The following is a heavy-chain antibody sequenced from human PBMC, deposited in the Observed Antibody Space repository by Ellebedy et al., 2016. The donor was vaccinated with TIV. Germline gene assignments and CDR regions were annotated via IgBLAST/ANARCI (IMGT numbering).Heavy chain of an antibody. CDR3: AREMILWIGEEGSYYGMDV. J-gene: IGHJ6*02. V-gene: IGHV3-48*04. D-gene: IGHD3-10*01. CDR2: IGPGGLTT. CDR1: GFTFSAYS. Sequence: GESLKISXAASGFTFSAYSMDWVRQVPGKGLEWLAYIGPGGLTTVYADAVKGRFTISRDNNRKSLYLEINSLRADDTAVYYCAREMILWIGEEGSYYGMDVWGQGATVTVSS.